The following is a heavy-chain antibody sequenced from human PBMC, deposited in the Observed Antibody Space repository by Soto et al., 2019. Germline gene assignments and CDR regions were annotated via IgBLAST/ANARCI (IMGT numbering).Heavy chain of an antibody. CDR3: TTESGYDAFDI. J-gene: IGHJ3*02. CDR2: IKSKTDGGTT. CDR1: GFTFSNAW. Sequence: VGSLRLSCAASGFTFSNAWMSWVRQAPGKGLEWVGRIKSKTDGGTTDYAAPVKGRFTISRDDSKNTLYLQMNSLKTEDTAVYYCTTESGYDAFDIWDQGTMVTVSS. D-gene: IGHD1-26*01. V-gene: IGHV3-15*01.